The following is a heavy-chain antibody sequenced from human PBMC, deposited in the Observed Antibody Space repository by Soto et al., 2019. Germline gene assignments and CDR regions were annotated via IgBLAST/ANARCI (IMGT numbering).Heavy chain of an antibody. D-gene: IGHD2-2*01. CDR1: GGSFSGYY. Sequence: SETLSLTCAVEGGSFSGYYWSWIRQPPGKGLEWIGEINHSGSTNYNPSLKSRVTISVDTSKNQFSLKLSSVTAADTAVYYCARVVVPAAIKDWFDPWGQGTLVTVSS. CDR3: ARVVVPAAIKDWFDP. J-gene: IGHJ5*02. V-gene: IGHV4-34*01. CDR2: INHSGST.